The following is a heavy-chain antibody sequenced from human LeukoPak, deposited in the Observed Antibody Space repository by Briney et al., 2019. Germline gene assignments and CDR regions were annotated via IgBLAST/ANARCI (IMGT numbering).Heavy chain of an antibody. CDR2: IKQDGSEK. J-gene: IGHJ6*03. CDR3: ARTGTTYDYYYYMDV. Sequence: GGSLRLSCAASGFTLSSYWMSWVRQAPGKGLEWVANIKQDGSEKYYVDSVKGRFTISRDNAKNSLYLQMNSLRAEDTAVYYCARTGTTYDYYYYMDVWGKGTTVTVSS. D-gene: IGHD1-7*01. V-gene: IGHV3-7*01. CDR1: GFTLSSYW.